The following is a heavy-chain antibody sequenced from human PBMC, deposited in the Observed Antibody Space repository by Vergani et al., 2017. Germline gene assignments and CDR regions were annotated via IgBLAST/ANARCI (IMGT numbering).Heavy chain of an antibody. D-gene: IGHD3-22*01. Sequence: QLQLQESGPGLVKPSETLSLTCTVSGGSIITSSYYWGWIRQPPGKGLEWIGSIFYSGSTDYNPSLKSRVTISVDTTKNQFSLLLSSVTAADTAVYYCPRDPAPVINWYFDLWGRGTLVTVSS. V-gene: IGHV4-39*07. CDR3: PRDPAPVINWYFDL. CDR1: GGSIITSSYY. CDR2: IFYSGST. J-gene: IGHJ2*01.